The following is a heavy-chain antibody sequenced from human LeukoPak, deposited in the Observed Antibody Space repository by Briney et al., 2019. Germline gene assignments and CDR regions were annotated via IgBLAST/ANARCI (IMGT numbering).Heavy chain of an antibody. D-gene: IGHD2-21*02. CDR3: ARALVVVTAMPYDAFDI. CDR2: INPSGGST. J-gene: IGHJ3*02. V-gene: IGHV1-46*01. Sequence: GESLKISCKASGYTFTSYYMHWVRQAPGQGPEWMGIINPSGGSTSYAQKFQGRVTMTRDTSTSTVYMELSSLRSEDTAVYYCARALVVVTAMPYDAFDIWGQGTMVTVSS. CDR1: GYTFTSYY.